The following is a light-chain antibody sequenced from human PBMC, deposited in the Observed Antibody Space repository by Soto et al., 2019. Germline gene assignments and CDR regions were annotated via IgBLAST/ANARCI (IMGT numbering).Light chain of an antibody. V-gene: IGKV3-15*01. CDR2: AAS. CDR3: QQYNNWSPLT. CDR1: QSVSSN. Sequence: EIVMTQSPATLSVSPGEGATLSCRASQSVSSNLAWYQQKPGQAPRLLIYAASTRATGIPARFSGSGSGTEFTLTISGLQSEDFVVYYCQQYNNWSPLTFGGGTKVEIK. J-gene: IGKJ4*01.